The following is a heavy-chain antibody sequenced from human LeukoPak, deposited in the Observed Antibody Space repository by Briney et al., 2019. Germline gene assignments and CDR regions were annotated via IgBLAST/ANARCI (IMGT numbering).Heavy chain of an antibody. J-gene: IGHJ5*02. Sequence: GGSLRLSCAASGFTFSDYYMTWIRQAPGNGLEWVSYITNSGNYANYADSVKGRFTISRDNGENTLYLQMNSLRVEDTAVYYCGRDLGGRGGAWGQGTLVTVSS. D-gene: IGHD1-26*01. CDR1: GFTFSDYY. CDR3: GRDLGGRGGA. V-gene: IGHV3-11*06. CDR2: ITNSGNYA.